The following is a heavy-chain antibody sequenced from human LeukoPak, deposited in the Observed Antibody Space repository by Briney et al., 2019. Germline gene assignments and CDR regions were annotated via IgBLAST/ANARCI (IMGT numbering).Heavy chain of an antibody. V-gene: IGHV3-21*01. J-gene: IGHJ4*02. Sequence: GGSLRLSCAASGFTLSSYRMNWVRQAPGKGLEWVSSISSSSSYIYYAHSLRGRFTISRDNAKNSLYLQMNSLRDEDTAVYYFARVSSPDFWRGLPALDFDYWGQGTLVTVSS. CDR2: ISSSSSYI. D-gene: IGHD3-3*01. CDR1: GFTLSSYR. CDR3: ARVSSPDFWRGLPALDFDY.